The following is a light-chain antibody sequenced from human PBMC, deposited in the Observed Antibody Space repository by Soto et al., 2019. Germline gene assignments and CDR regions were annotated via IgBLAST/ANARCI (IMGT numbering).Light chain of an antibody. CDR3: NSYAGSNIYV. J-gene: IGLJ1*01. CDR2: EVN. V-gene: IGLV2-8*01. CDR1: SSDVGGYNF. Sequence: QSVLTQPPSASGSPGQSVTISCTGTSSDVGGYNFVSWYQHHPCKAPKLIIYEVNKRPSGGPNRFSGSKSGNTASLTVSGLQADDEADYYCNSYAGSNIYVFGTGTKLTVL.